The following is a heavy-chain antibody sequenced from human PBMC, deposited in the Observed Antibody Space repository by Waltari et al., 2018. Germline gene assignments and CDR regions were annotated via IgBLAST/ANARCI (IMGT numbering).Heavy chain of an antibody. J-gene: IGHJ4*02. V-gene: IGHV3-23*01. Sequence: EVQLLESGGGLVQPGGCLRLSCPASGFTFSRYAMIWARQAPGTGLEWVSAISGSGGSTYYADSVKGRFTISRDNSKNTLYLQMNSLRAEDTAVYYCAKDRSSITGAYFDYWGQGTLVTVSS. CDR3: AKDRSSITGAYFDY. CDR2: ISGSGGST. CDR1: GFTFSRYA. D-gene: IGHD1-20*01.